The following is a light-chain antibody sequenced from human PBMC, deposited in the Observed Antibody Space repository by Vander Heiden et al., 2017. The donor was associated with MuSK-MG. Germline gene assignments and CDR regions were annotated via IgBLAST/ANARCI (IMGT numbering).Light chain of an antibody. CDR2: EAS. J-gene: IGKJ2*02. V-gene: IGKV1-13*02. CDR1: QGISSA. CDR3: LQDPSLPRT. Sequence: AIQVTQSPSSLSASVGDRVTITCRASQGISSAVAWYQQKPGKAPKLLIYEASSLESGVPSRFSGSGSGTDFTLTISSLQPEDFATYYCLQDPSLPRTFGQGTKLDIK.